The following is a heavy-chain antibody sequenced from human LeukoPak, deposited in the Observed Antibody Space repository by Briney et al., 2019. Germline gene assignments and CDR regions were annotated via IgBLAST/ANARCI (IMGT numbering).Heavy chain of an antibody. CDR2: IYYSGST. Sequence: PSETLSLTCTVSGGSISSYYWSWIRQPPGKGLEWIGYIYYSGSTNYNPSLKSRVTISVDTSKNQFSLKLSSVTAADTAVYYCARDGTAMARYAFDIWGQGTMVTVSS. CDR1: GGSISSYY. D-gene: IGHD5-18*01. CDR3: ARDGTAMARYAFDI. J-gene: IGHJ3*02. V-gene: IGHV4-59*01.